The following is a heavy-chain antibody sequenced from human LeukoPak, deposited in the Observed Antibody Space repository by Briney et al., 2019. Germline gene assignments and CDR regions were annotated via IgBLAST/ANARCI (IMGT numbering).Heavy chain of an antibody. CDR2: IYYSEST. J-gene: IGHJ4*02. CDR3: AREGSGDLDY. D-gene: IGHD4-17*01. V-gene: IGHV4-39*07. Sequence: SETLSLTCTVSGGSMSSSRYYWGWIRQPPGKGLEWIGSIYYSESTYQNPSLKRRVTISVDTSKIQFSLKLSSVTAADTGVYYCAREGSGDLDYWGQGTLVTVSS. CDR1: GGSMSSSRYY.